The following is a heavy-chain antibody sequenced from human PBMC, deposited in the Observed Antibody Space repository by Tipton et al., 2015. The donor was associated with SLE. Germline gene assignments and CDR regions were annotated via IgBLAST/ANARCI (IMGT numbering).Heavy chain of an antibody. J-gene: IGHJ4*02. D-gene: IGHD6-6*01. V-gene: IGHV4-31*03. CDR3: ATACSSQAYYLDY. CDR2: IYYSGST. Sequence: TLSLTCTVSGGSISSGGYYWSWIRQHPGKGLEWIGYIYYSGSTYYNPSLKSRVTISVDTSKNQFSLKLSSVTAADTAVYYCATACSSQAYYLDYWGQGTLVTVSS. CDR1: GGSISSGGYY.